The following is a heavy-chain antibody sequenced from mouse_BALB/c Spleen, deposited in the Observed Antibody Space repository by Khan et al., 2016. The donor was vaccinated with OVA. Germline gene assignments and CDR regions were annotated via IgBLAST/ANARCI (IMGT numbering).Heavy chain of an antibody. CDR2: INTYTGEP. Sequence: QIQLVQSGPELKKPGETVKISCKASGYTFTNYRMNWMKQAPGKGLKWMGWINTYTGEPTYADDFKGRFAFSLETSASTAYLQINNLKNEDMATYFCARETIYWYFDVWGAGTTVTVSS. CDR3: ARETIYWYFDV. CDR1: GYTFTNYR. D-gene: IGHD1-1*02. V-gene: IGHV9-1*02. J-gene: IGHJ1*01.